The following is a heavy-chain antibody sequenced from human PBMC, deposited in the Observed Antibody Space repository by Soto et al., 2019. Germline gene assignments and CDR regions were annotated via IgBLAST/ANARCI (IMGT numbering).Heavy chain of an antibody. CDR3: AKDLWGSWTVDY. CDR2: IHPSGDTT. CDR1: GFTFQNYH. D-gene: IGHD3-16*01. J-gene: IGHJ4*02. Sequence: QVQLVQSGAEVKEPGASVKVSCKASGFTFQNYHMHWVRQAPGQGLEWMGIIHPSGDTTTYAQNFXGRXAMTRDTSTSTAYMELSSLTSEDTAVYYCAKDLWGSWTVDYWGQGTLITVSS. V-gene: IGHV1-46*02.